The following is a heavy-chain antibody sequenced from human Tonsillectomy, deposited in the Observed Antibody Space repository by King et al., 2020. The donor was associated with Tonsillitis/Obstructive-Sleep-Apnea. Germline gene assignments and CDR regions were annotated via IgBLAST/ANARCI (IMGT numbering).Heavy chain of an antibody. CDR2: ISYDGSNK. V-gene: IGHV3-30*04. Sequence: VQLVESGGGVVQPGRSLRLSCAASGFTFSSYAMHWVRQAPGKGLEWVAVISYDGSNKYYADSVKGRFTISRDNSKNTLYLQMNSLRPEDTAVYYCARARYSYGPFDYWGQGTLVTVSS. J-gene: IGHJ4*02. CDR3: ARARYSYGPFDY. D-gene: IGHD5-18*01. CDR1: GFTFSSYA.